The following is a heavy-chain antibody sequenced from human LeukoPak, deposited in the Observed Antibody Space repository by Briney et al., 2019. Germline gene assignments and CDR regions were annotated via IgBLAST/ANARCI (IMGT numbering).Heavy chain of an antibody. CDR1: GYTFTSYA. Sequence: ASVKVSCKASGYTFTSYAMNWVRQAPGQGLEWMGWINTNTGNPTYAQGFTGRFVFSLDTSVSTAYLQISSLKAEDTAVYYCARDAGYCSSTSCYGVRDDYWGQGTLVTVSS. V-gene: IGHV7-4-1*02. D-gene: IGHD2-2*01. CDR2: INTNTGNP. J-gene: IGHJ4*02. CDR3: ARDAGYCSSTSCYGVRDDY.